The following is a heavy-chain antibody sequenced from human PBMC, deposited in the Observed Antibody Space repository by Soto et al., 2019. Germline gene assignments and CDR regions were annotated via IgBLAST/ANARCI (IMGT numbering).Heavy chain of an antibody. Sequence: GGSLRLSCAASGFTFSDYYVSWIRQAPGKGLEWVSYISSSGSTIYYADSVKGRFTISRDNAKNSLYLQMNSLRAEDTAVYYCARNKPSLYCSGGSCYSPAPYYMDVWGKGTTVTVSS. CDR3: ARNKPSLYCSGGSCYSPAPYYMDV. CDR1: GFTFSDYY. CDR2: ISSSGSTI. D-gene: IGHD2-15*01. V-gene: IGHV3-11*01. J-gene: IGHJ6*03.